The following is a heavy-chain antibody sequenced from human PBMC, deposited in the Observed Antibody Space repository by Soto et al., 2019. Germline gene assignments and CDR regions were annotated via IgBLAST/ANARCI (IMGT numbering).Heavy chain of an antibody. V-gene: IGHV4-31*03. J-gene: IGHJ4*02. CDR1: GGSISSGGYY. CDR3: XRCPLTFGGLIPHYFDY. D-gene: IGHD3-16*02. CDR2: IYYSGTT. Sequence: SETLSLTCTVSGGSISSGGYYWSWIRQHPGKGLEWIGYIYYSGTTYYNPSLKSRVTISVDTSKNQFSLKLSSVTAADTAVYYCXRCPLTFGGLIPHYFDYWGQGTLVTVSS.